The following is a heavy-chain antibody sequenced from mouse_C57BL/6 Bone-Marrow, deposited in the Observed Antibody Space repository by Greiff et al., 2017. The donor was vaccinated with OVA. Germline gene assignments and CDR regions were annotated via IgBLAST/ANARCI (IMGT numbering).Heavy chain of an antibody. CDR3: ARSGSSRYWDFDV. V-gene: IGHV1-64*01. CDR2: IHPNSGST. Sequence: QVQLQQPGAELVKPGASVKLSCKASGYTFTSYWMHWVKQRPGQGLEWIGMIHPNSGSTNYNEKFKSKATLTVDKSSSTAYMQLSSLTSEDSAVYCCARSGSSRYWDFDVWGTGTTVTVSS. J-gene: IGHJ1*03. CDR1: GYTFTSYW. D-gene: IGHD1-1*01.